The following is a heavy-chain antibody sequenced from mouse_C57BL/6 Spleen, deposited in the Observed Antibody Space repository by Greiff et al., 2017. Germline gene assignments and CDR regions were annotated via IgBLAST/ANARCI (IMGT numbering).Heavy chain of an antibody. J-gene: IGHJ2*01. D-gene: IGHD1-1*01. Sequence: QVQLKESGPELVKPGASVKISCKASGYAFSSSWMNWVKQRPGKGLEWIGRIYPGDGDTNYNGKFKGKATLTADKSSSTAYMYLSSPTSEDSAVYFCARGGNYYGSSSPYFDYWGKGTTLTVSS. CDR2: IYPGDGDT. CDR3: ARGGNYYGSSSPYFDY. V-gene: IGHV1-82*01. CDR1: GYAFSSSW.